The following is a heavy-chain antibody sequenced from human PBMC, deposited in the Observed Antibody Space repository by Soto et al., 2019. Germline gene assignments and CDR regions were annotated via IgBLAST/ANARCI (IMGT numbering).Heavy chain of an antibody. V-gene: IGHV4-39*01. J-gene: IGHJ4*02. CDR1: GGSISSSSYY. CDR3: ARHWDGSGSYYPWRVFDY. D-gene: IGHD3-10*01. Sequence: SETLSLTCTVSGGSISSSSYYWGWIRQPPGKGLEWIGSIYYSGSTYYNPSLKSRVTISVDTSKNQFSLKLSSVTAADTAVYYCARHWDGSGSYYPWRVFDYWGQGTLVTVSS. CDR2: IYYSGST.